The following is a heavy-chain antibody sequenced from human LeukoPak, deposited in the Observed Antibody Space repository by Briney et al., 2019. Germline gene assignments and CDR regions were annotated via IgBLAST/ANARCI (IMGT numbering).Heavy chain of an antibody. CDR2: INPSGGST. J-gene: IGHJ4*02. Sequence: ASVKASCKASGYTFTSYDMHWMRQAPGQGLEWMGRINPSGGSTSYAQKFQGRVTMTRDTSTSTVYMELSSLRSEDTAIYYCARDQYSSGWYYFDYWGQGTLVTVSS. CDR3: ARDQYSSGWYYFDY. D-gene: IGHD6-19*01. CDR1: GYTFTSYD. V-gene: IGHV1-46*01.